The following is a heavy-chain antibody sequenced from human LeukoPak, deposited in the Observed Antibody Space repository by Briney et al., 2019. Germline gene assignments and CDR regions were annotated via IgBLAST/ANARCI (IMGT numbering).Heavy chain of an antibody. CDR2: FDPEDGET. Sequence: ASVKVSCKVSGYTLAELSMHWVRQAPGKGLEWMGGFDPEDGETIYAQKFQGRVTMTEDTSTDTAYMELSSLRSEDTAVYYCATGSGYDPASGMDVWGQGTTVTVSS. CDR3: ATGSGYDPASGMDV. CDR1: GYTLAELS. J-gene: IGHJ6*02. V-gene: IGHV1-24*01. D-gene: IGHD5-12*01.